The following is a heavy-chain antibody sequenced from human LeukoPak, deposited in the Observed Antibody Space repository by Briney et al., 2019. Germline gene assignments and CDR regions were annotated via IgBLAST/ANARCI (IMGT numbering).Heavy chain of an antibody. V-gene: IGHV3-30*04. CDR2: ISYDGSNK. Sequence: GGSLRLSRAASGFTFSSYAMHWVRQAPGKGLEWVAVISYDGSNKYYADSVKGRFTISRDNSKNTLYLQMNSLRAEDTAVYYCARDPGIAAADLSFDYWGQGTLVTVSS. D-gene: IGHD6-13*01. J-gene: IGHJ4*02. CDR1: GFTFSSYA. CDR3: ARDPGIAAADLSFDY.